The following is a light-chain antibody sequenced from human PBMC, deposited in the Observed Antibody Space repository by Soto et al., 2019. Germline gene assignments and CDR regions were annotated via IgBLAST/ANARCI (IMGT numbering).Light chain of an antibody. Sequence: QSALTQPASVSGSPGQSITISCTGTSSDVGGYNYVSWYQQHPGKAPKLMIYDVSNRPSGVSNRFSGSKSGNTASLTISGLQAEDEADYYCSSYRSRNTLAVFGTGTKLTVL. CDR2: DVS. V-gene: IGLV2-14*01. J-gene: IGLJ1*01. CDR1: SSDVGGYNY. CDR3: SSYRSRNTLAV.